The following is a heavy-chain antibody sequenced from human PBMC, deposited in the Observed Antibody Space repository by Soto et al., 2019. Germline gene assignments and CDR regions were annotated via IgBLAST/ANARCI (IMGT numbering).Heavy chain of an antibody. Sequence: QLQLQESGPGLVKPSETLSLTCTVSGGSISSSSYYWGWIRQPPGKGLEWIGSIYYSGSTYYNPSLKSRVTISVDTSKNQFSLKLSSVTAADTAVYYCARQYCGGDCLGFQHWGQGTLVTVSS. CDR1: GGSISSSSYY. V-gene: IGHV4-39*01. CDR2: IYYSGST. CDR3: ARQYCGGDCLGFQH. D-gene: IGHD2-21*02. J-gene: IGHJ1*01.